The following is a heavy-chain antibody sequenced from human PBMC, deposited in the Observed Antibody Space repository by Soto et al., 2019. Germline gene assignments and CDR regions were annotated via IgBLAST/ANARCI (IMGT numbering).Heavy chain of an antibody. CDR3: AKDHGMDV. CDR1: GFTFSDYA. J-gene: IGHJ6*02. V-gene: IGHV3-23*01. Sequence: GGSLRLSCVASGFTFSDYAMAWVRQSPGKGLEWVSSISGSGGSTYYADSVKGRFTISRDNSKNTVFLQMNSLRAEDTAVYYCAKDHGMDVWGQGATVTVS. CDR2: ISGSGGST.